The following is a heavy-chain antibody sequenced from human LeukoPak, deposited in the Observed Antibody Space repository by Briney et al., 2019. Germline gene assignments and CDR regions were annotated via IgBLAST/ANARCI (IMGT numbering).Heavy chain of an antibody. D-gene: IGHD5-24*01. CDR3: AAAVQDGYNLWDY. CDR2: IVVGSGNT. V-gene: IGHV1-58*02. J-gene: IGHJ4*02. Sequence: SVKVSRKASGFTFTSSAMQWVRQARGQRLEWIGWIVVGSGNTNYAQKFQERVTITRDMSTSTAYMELSSLRSEDTAVYYCAAAVQDGYNLWDYWGQGTLVTVSS. CDR1: GFTFTSSA.